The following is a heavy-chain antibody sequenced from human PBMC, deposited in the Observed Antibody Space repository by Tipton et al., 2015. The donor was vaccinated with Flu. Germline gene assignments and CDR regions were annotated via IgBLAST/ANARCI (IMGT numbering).Heavy chain of an antibody. CDR1: GYSIRSSNYY. Sequence: TLSLTCAVSGYSIRSSNYYWGWIRQPPGKGLEWIGNIFHSGNSYHNPSLKSRVTMSVETSKNQFSLKLSSVTAADTAVYYCARRDFSNYVSEPKNWFDFWGQGTLVTVSS. J-gene: IGHJ5*01. V-gene: IGHV4-38-2*01. CDR3: ARRDFSNYVSEPKNWFDF. D-gene: IGHD4-11*01. CDR2: IFHSGNS.